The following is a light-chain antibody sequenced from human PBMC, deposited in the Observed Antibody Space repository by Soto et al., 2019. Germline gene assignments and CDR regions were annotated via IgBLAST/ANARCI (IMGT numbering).Light chain of an antibody. CDR1: QSVSSY. Sequence: EIVLTQSPATLSLSPGERATLSCRASQSVSSYLAWYQQKPGQAPRLRIYDASNMATGIPARFSGCGSGTDFTLTISSLEPEDFAVYYCQQRSNWPPGLTFGGGTKVEIK. J-gene: IGKJ4*01. V-gene: IGKV3-11*01. CDR3: QQRSNWPPGLT. CDR2: DAS.